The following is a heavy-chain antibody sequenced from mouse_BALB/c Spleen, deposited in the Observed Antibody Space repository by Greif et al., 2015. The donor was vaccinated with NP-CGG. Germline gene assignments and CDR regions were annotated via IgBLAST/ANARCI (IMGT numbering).Heavy chain of an antibody. CDR3: ARYYYGTSLFAY. CDR1: GYSITSGYY. CDR2: ISYDGSN. Sequence: ESGPGLAKPSQSLSLTCSVTGYSITSGYYWNWIRQFPGNKLEWMGYISYDGSNNYNPSLKNRISITRDTPKNQFFLKLNSVTTEDTATYYCARYYYGTSLFAYWGQGTLVTVSA. D-gene: IGHD1-1*01. V-gene: IGHV3-6*02. J-gene: IGHJ3*01.